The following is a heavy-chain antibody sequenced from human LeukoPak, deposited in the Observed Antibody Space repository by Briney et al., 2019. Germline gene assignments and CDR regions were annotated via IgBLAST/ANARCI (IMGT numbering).Heavy chain of an antibody. CDR1: GFTFSSYD. CDR3: ARDLLQYGGNLEGDY. J-gene: IGHJ4*02. D-gene: IGHD4-23*01. CDR2: IGTAGDT. V-gene: IGHV3-13*01. Sequence: GGSLRLSCAASGFTFSSYDMHWVRQATGKGLEWVSAIGTAGDTYYPGSVKGRFTISRENAKNFLYLQMNSLRAEDTAVYYCARDLLQYGGNLEGDYWGQGTLVTVSS.